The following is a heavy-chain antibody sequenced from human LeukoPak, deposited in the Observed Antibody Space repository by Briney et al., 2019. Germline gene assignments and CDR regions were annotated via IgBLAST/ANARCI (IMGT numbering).Heavy chain of an antibody. CDR2: ITENGSTK. J-gene: IGHJ4*02. CDR1: GFTFSPHT. V-gene: IGHV3-30-3*01. Sequence: GGSLRLSCAASGFTFSPHTMHWVRQAPGKGLEWVAVITENGSTKYYAESVRGRFSVSRDDSKNTLHLQMSSLTTDDTALYFCVRQSEGLDYWGQGPLVTVSS. D-gene: IGHD5/OR15-5a*01. CDR3: VRQSEGLDY.